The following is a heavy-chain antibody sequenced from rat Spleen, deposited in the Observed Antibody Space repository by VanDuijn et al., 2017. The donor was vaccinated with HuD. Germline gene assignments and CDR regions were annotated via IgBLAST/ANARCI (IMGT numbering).Heavy chain of an antibody. CDR2: ISVGSSYI. J-gene: IGHJ3*01. CDR3: ARQDNYVGFAY. CDR1: GFTFSDYR. V-gene: IGHV5-34*01. Sequence: EVQLVASGGGLVQSGRSLKLSCVASGFTFSDYRMNWIRQAPGKGLEWVASISVGSSYIYYAEKVKGRFTISRDNAKDTLYLQMTSLRSEDTALYYCARQDNYVGFAYWGQGTLVTVSS. D-gene: IGHD1-10*01.